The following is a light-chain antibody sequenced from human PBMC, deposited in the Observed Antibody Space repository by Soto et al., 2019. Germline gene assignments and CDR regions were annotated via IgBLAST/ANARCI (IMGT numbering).Light chain of an antibody. CDR2: GAS. Sequence: EIVMTQSPATLSVSPGERATLSCRARQSVGSNLAWYQQKPGQAPRLLIYGASTRAAGIPARFSGSGSGTEFTFIISSLQSEDSAVYYCQQYNTRWTFGPGTKVEIK. J-gene: IGKJ1*01. CDR3: QQYNTRWT. V-gene: IGKV3-15*01. CDR1: QSVGSN.